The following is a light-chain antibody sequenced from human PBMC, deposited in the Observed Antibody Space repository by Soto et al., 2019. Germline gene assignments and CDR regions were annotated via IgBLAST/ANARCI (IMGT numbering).Light chain of an antibody. V-gene: IGKV3-15*01. J-gene: IGKJ5*01. CDR3: QQYYDWPIT. CDR1: ETVATN. CDR2: GAS. Sequence: PVARATLSCWASETVATNLAWYQQKRGQAPRLLTYGASTRATGIPARFSGSGSGTDFTLTISSLQSEDFAVYYCQQYYDWPITFGQGTRLEN.